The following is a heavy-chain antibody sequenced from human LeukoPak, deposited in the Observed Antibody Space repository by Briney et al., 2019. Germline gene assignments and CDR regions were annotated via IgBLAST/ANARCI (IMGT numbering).Heavy chain of an antibody. CDR3: ASQTFTYYYDSSGNDDDY. Sequence: SETLSLTCAVYGGSFSGYYWSWIRQPPGKGLEWIGEINHSGSTNYNPSLKSRVTISVDTPKNQFSLKLSSVTAADTAVYYCASQTFTYYYDSSGNDDDYWGQGTLVTVSS. CDR1: GGSFSGYY. D-gene: IGHD3-22*01. J-gene: IGHJ4*02. V-gene: IGHV4-34*01. CDR2: INHSGST.